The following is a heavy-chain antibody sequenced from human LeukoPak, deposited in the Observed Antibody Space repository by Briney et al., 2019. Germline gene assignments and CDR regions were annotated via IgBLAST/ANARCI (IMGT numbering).Heavy chain of an antibody. V-gene: IGHV4-34*01. CDR1: VXSFSGYY. CDR2: INHSGST. D-gene: IGHD4-17*01. J-gene: IGHJ4*02. CDR3: ARRCDYGYDY. Sequence: SETLSLTCAVYVXSFSGYYWSWIRQPPGKGLEWIGEINHSGSTNYNPSLKSRVTISVDTSKNQFSLKLSSVTAADTAVYYCARRCDYGYDYWGQGTLVTVSS.